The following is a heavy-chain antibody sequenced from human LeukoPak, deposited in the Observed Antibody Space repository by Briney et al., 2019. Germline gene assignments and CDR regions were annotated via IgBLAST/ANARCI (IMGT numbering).Heavy chain of an antibody. CDR2: MNPNSGNT. D-gene: IGHD3-10*01. CDR1: GYTFTSYD. Sequence: GASVKVSCKASGYTFTSYDINWVRQATGQGLEWMGWMNPNSGNTGYAQKFQGRVTITRNTSISTAYMELSSLRSEDTAVYYCARGDRHGSGSHTGFDPWGQGTLVTVSS. V-gene: IGHV1-8*03. J-gene: IGHJ5*01. CDR3: ARGDRHGSGSHTGFDP.